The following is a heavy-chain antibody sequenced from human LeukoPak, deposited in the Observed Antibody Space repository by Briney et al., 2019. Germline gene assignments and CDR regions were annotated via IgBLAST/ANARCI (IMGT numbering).Heavy chain of an antibody. CDR2: IYYSGST. V-gene: IGHV4-61*08. D-gene: IGHD6-19*01. CDR1: GGSVSSGGYY. J-gene: IGHJ4*02. CDR3: ARAALAVADN. Sequence: SETLSLTCTVSGGSVSSGGYYWSWIRQPPGKGLEWIGYIYYSGSTNYNPSLKSRVTISVDTSKNQFSLKLSSVTAADTAVYYCARAALAVADNWGQGTLVTVSS.